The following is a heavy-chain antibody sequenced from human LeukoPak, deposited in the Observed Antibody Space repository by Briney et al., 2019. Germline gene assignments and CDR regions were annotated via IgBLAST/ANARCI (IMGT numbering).Heavy chain of an antibody. CDR2: IDHSGST. CDR3: ARADYSSTWSHDYYYMDV. Sequence: SSETLSLTCAVYGGSFSGYYWTWIRQPPGKGLEWIGEIDHSGSTNYNPSLKSRVTISVDTSKNQFSLKLSSVTAADTAVYYCARADYSSTWSHDYYYMDVWGKGTTVTVSS. V-gene: IGHV4-34*01. J-gene: IGHJ6*03. CDR1: GGSFSGYY. D-gene: IGHD6-13*01.